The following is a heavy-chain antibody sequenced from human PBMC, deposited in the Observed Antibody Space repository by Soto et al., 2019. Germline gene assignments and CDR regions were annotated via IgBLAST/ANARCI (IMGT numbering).Heavy chain of an antibody. CDR3: AIRDPNYDSSGDDAFDI. V-gene: IGHV3-53*01. CDR2: IYSGGST. J-gene: IGHJ3*02. CDR1: GLTVGSNY. Sequence: LRLSCAASGLTVGSNYMSWVRQAPGKGLEWVAVIYSGGSTYYADYMKGRFTISRDNSKNTLYLQMNSLRAEDTAVYYCAIRDPNYDSSGDDAFDIWGQGTMVTVSS. D-gene: IGHD3-22*01.